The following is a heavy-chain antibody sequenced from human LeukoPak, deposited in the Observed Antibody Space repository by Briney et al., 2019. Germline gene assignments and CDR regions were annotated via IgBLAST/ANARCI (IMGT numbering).Heavy chain of an antibody. CDR2: IDRNGDST. D-gene: IGHD6-13*01. CDR3: ARIGYSSSPLPLDC. Sequence: GGSLRLSCAASGFTFDDYGMSWVRQAPGKGLEWVSGIDRNGDSTGYADSVEGRFTISRDNAKNSLYLQMDSLRAEDTALYYCARIGYSSSPLPLDCWGQGTLVTVSS. CDR1: GFTFDDYG. J-gene: IGHJ4*02. V-gene: IGHV3-20*04.